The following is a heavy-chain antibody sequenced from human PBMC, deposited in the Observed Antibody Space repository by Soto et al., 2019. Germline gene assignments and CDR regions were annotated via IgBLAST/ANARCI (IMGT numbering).Heavy chain of an antibody. J-gene: IGHJ4*02. CDR1: GGTFSSYA. CDR2: IIPIFGTA. CDR3: ATLPSGYYYDSSGYDPFDY. V-gene: IGHV1-69*13. D-gene: IGHD3-22*01. Sequence: SVKVSCKASGGTFSSYAISWVRQAPGQGLEWMGGIIPIFGTANYAQKFQGRVTITADESTSTAYMELSSLRSEDTAVYYCATLPSGYYYDSSGYDPFDYWGQGTLVTVSS.